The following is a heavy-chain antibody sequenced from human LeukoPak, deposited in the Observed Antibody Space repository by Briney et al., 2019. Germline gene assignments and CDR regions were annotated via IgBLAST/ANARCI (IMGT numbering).Heavy chain of an antibody. D-gene: IGHD6-19*01. Sequence: GGSLRLSCEASGFTLINYWMNWVRQAPGKGVEWGANVNQHGTEKNYVGSVKGRFTVSRDNAKNSLYLQMNSLRTEDTAVYYCARAGVAATTRHFDFWGQGTLVTVSS. CDR3: ARAGVAATTRHFDF. V-gene: IGHV3-7*01. CDR1: GFTLINYW. CDR2: VNQHGTEK. J-gene: IGHJ4*02.